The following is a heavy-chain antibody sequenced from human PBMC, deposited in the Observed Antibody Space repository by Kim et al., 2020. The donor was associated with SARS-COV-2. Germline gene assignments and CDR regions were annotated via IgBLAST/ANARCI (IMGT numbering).Heavy chain of an antibody. D-gene: IGHD2-8*02. J-gene: IGHJ6*01. CDR3: YGGRRGGWGSLFYW. CDR1: GASIGSYF. CDR2: GSYSGTQ. V-gene: IGHV4-59*03. Sequence: SETLSLTCTVSGASIGSYFWSWSRQSPGLGLGWIGIGSYSGTQKSNPTLKSQGTVSMYIAKNKYSLYLTSVTAAAAAVAFCYGGRRGGWGSLFYWWG.